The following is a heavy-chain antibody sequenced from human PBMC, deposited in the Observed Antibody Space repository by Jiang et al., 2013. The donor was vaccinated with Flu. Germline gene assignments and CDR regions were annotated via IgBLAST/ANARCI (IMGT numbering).Heavy chain of an antibody. V-gene: IGHV3-48*02. J-gene: IGHJ4*02. D-gene: IGHD6-19*01. Sequence: YYADSVKGRFTISRDNAKNSLYLQMNSLRDEDTAVYYCARVGAVADHYFDYWGQGTLVTVSS. CDR3: ARVGAVADHYFDY.